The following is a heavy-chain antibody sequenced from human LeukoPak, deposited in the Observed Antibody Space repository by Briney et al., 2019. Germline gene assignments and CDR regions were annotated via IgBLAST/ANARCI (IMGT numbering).Heavy chain of an antibody. CDR1: GFSISSDY. Sequence: GGSPRLSCAASGFSISSDYMTWVRQAPGKGLEWVSVIYNTGGTKYADSVRGRFTISRDNSKNTVFLQMNSLRPEDTAVYYCVGATWDYWGQGTLVTVSS. V-gene: IGHV3-66*01. J-gene: IGHJ4*02. CDR3: VGATWDY. CDR2: IYNTGGT.